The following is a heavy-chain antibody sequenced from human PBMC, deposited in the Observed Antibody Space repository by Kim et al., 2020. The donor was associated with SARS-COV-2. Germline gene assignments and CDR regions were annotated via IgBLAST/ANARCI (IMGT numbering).Heavy chain of an antibody. D-gene: IGHD3-9*01. Sequence: GGSLRLSCAASGFTFSSYAMSWVRQAPGKGLEWVSAISGSGGSTYYADSVKGRFTISRDNSKNTLYLQMNSLRAEDTAVYYCAKEDPDFDWLFGPYYYYGMDVWGQGTTVTVSS. CDR2: ISGSGGST. CDR3: AKEDPDFDWLFGPYYYYGMDV. CDR1: GFTFSSYA. V-gene: IGHV3-23*01. J-gene: IGHJ6*02.